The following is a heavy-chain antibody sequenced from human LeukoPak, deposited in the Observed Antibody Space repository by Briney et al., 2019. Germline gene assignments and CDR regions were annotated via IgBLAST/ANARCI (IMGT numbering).Heavy chain of an antibody. V-gene: IGHV4-59*12. CDR3: ARDSTFCGGDCFPYYMDV. J-gene: IGHJ6*03. Sequence: SETLSLTCTVSGGSMSGFFWTWIRQPPGRELEWIGSIYYSGNTYYKPSLKSRVTISVDTSKNQFSLKLSSVTAADTAVYYCARDSTFCGGDCFPYYMDVWDKGTTVTVSS. CDR1: GGSMSGFF. D-gene: IGHD2-21*02. CDR2: IYYSGNT.